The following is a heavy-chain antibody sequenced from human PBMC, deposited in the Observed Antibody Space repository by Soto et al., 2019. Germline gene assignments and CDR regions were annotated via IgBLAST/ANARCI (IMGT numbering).Heavy chain of an antibody. CDR2: IIPILGET. Sequence: VQLVQSGAEVKEPGESLRISCRASGTIFSSYTISWVRQAPGQGLEWMGRIIPILGETNSAQKFQDRVTLTADKSTNTAYMELNSLRLEDTAVYYCARGLGGRMDDWGQGTTVTVSS. CDR1: GTIFSSYT. CDR3: ARGLGGRMDD. J-gene: IGHJ6*02. V-gene: IGHV1-69*09. D-gene: IGHD3-16*01.